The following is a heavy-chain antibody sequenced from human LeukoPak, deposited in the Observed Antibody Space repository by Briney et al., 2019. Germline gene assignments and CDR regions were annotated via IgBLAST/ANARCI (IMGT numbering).Heavy chain of an antibody. Sequence: PGGSLRLSCAASGFTFDDYGMSWVRQAPGKGREWVSGINGNGGRTVYADSVKGGFTISRDKAKNSLYLQMNSLRAEDTALYYCARAGNDFWSGLRAFDIWGQGTMVTVSS. CDR2: INGNGGRT. CDR3: ARAGNDFWSGLRAFDI. D-gene: IGHD3-3*01. V-gene: IGHV3-20*04. CDR1: GFTFDDYG. J-gene: IGHJ3*02.